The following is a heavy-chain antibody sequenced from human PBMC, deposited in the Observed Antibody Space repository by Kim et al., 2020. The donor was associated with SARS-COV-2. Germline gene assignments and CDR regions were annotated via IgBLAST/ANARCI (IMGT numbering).Heavy chain of an antibody. V-gene: IGHV4-30-2*01. D-gene: IGHD3-10*01. CDR3: ARGYGSGSPYGMDV. Sequence: NPPLKRRVTISVDRSKNQFSLKLRSVTAADTAVYYCARGYGSGSPYGMDVWGQGTTVTVSS. J-gene: IGHJ6*02.